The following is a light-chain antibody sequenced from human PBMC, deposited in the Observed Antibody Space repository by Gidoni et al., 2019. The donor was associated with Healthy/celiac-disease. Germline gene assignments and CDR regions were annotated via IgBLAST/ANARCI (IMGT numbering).Light chain of an antibody. Sequence: QSALTQPRSVSGSPGQSVTISCTGTSSDVGGYNYVSWYQQHPGKAPTLMIYYVIKRPSGVPDRFSGSKSGNTSSLTSSGLQAEDDADYYCCSYAGSYTFVVFGTGTKVTVL. CDR3: CSYAGSYTFVV. J-gene: IGLJ1*01. CDR2: YVI. V-gene: IGLV2-11*01. CDR1: SSDVGGYNY.